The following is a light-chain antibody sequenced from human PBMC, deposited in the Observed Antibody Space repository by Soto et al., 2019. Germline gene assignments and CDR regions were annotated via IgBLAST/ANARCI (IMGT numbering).Light chain of an antibody. CDR1: QGVSTY. CDR3: QQRSNWPLT. V-gene: IGKV3-11*02. Sequence: EIVLTQSPATLSLSPGEGATVSCRASQGVSTYLAWYQQKPGQAPRLLIYDASNRATGIPARFSGSGSGRDFTLTISSLEPEDSAVYYCQQRSNWPLTFGGGTKVEIK. J-gene: IGKJ4*01. CDR2: DAS.